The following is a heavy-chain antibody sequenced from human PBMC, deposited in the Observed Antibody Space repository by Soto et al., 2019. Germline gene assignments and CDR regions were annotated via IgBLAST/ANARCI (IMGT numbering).Heavy chain of an antibody. D-gene: IGHD6-19*01. V-gene: IGHV1-2*04. Sequence: ASVKVSCKASGYTFTGYYMHWVRQAPGQGLEWMGWINPNSGGTNYAQKFQGWVTMTRDTSISTAYMELGRLGSDDTAVYYCARDQPSAGLVYWGQGTLVTVSS. CDR1: GYTFTGYY. CDR2: INPNSGGT. J-gene: IGHJ4*02. CDR3: ARDQPSAGLVY.